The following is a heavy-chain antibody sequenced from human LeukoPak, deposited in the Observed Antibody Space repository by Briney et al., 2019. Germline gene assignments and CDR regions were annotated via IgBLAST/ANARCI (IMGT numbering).Heavy chain of an antibody. J-gene: IGHJ4*02. D-gene: IGHD3-16*02. Sequence: GGSLRLSCAASGFTFNNYAMNWVRQAPGKGLEWVAVIWYDGSNKYYADSVKGRFTISRDNSKNTLYLQMNSLRAEDTAVYYCARVTYDYIWGSYRSYYFDYWGQGTLVTVSS. V-gene: IGHV3-33*08. CDR1: GFTFNNYA. CDR2: IWYDGSNK. CDR3: ARVTYDYIWGSYRSYYFDY.